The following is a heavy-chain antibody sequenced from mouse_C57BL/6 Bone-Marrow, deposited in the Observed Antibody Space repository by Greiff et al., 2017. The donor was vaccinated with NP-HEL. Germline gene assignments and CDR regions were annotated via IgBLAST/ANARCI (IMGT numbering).Heavy chain of an antibody. CDR1: GFTFSSYA. CDR3: TRDPYGFDY. V-gene: IGHV5-9-1*02. Sequence: DVMLVESGEGLVKPGGSLKLSCAASGFTFSSYAMSWVRQTPEKRLEWVAYISSGGDYIYYADTVKGRFTISRDNARNTLYLQMSSLKSEDTAMYYCTRDPYGFDYWGQGTTLTVSS. CDR2: ISSGGDYI. J-gene: IGHJ2*01. D-gene: IGHD1-1*02.